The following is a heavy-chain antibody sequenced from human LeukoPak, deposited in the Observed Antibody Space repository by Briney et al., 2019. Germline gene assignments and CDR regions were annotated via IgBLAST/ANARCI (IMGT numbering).Heavy chain of an antibody. Sequence: PGGSLRLSXAASGFTFSSYAMSWVGQAPGKGLEWVSAISGSGGSTYYADSVKGRFTIPRDNSKNTLYLQMNSLRAEDTAVYYCAIRPPYSGYEAHFDYWGQGTLVTVSS. CDR3: AIRPPYSGYEAHFDY. CDR2: ISGSGGST. D-gene: IGHD5-12*01. J-gene: IGHJ4*02. CDR1: GFTFSSYA. V-gene: IGHV3-23*01.